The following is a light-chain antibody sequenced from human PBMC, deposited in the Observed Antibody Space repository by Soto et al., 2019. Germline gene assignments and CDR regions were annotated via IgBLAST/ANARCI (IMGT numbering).Light chain of an antibody. CDR2: ATS. Sequence: AIRMTQSPSSFSASTGDRVTFTCRASQGIGSSLAWYQQKPGKGPKLLIYATSTLQSGVPSRFSGSGSGTDFTLTISSLQSADFATYYCHQYYSYPLTFGQGTRLEIK. CDR1: QGIGSS. CDR3: HQYYSYPLT. J-gene: IGKJ5*01. V-gene: IGKV1-8*01.